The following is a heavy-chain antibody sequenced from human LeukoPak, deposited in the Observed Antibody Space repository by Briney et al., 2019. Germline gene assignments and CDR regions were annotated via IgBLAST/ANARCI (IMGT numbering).Heavy chain of an antibody. J-gene: IGHJ3*02. CDR1: GGSISSGSYY. D-gene: IGHD1-14*01. Sequence: SETLSLTCTVSGGSISSGSYYWSWIRQPPGKGLEWIGYIYHSGSTYYNPSLKSRVTISVDRSKNQFSLKLSSVTAADTAVYYCARDQTSTGAFDIWGQGTMVTVSS. CDR3: ARDQTSTGAFDI. V-gene: IGHV4-30-2*01. CDR2: IYHSGST.